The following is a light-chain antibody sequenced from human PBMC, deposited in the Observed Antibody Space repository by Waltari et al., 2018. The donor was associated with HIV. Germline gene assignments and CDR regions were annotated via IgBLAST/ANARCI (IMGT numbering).Light chain of an antibody. V-gene: IGLV2-14*01. CDR2: EVY. Sequence: HSALTQPASVSGSPGQSITISCTGPTSDISDFTFVSWYQQSPGRAPKLIIFEVYSRPSGISVRFSGAKSGVTASLTISALRAEDEADYFCSSYSARGFVVFGGGTKVTVL. CDR1: TSDISDFTF. CDR3: SSYSARGFVV. J-gene: IGLJ3*02.